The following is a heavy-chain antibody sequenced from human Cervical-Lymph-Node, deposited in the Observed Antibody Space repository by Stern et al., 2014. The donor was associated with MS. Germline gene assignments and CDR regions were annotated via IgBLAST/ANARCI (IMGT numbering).Heavy chain of an antibody. CDR3: ASAYSSSHYYFDY. CDR2: IWYDGSNP. V-gene: IGHV3-33*01. D-gene: IGHD6-13*01. J-gene: IGHJ4*02. CDR1: GFRFSRYA. Sequence: VQLVESGGGVVQPGRSLRLSCAASGFRFSRYAMHCVRQAPGKGLEWVALIWYDGSNPYYADSVTGRFTISRDNFKNTLYLQMNSLRAEDTAVYYCASAYSSSHYYFDYWGQGTLVTVSS.